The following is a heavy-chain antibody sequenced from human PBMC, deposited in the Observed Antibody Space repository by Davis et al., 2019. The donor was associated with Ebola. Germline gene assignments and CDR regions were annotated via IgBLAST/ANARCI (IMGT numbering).Heavy chain of an antibody. CDR1: GFTFSTYW. CDR2: IKTDGSEE. CDR3: ARGGYYDSSGYSHAAFDI. J-gene: IGHJ3*02. V-gene: IGHV3-7*01. Sequence: GGSLRLSCAASGFTFSTYWMSWVRQAPGKGLEWVANIKTDGSEEHYVDSVKGRFTISSDNAKNSLYLQMNSLRAEDTAVYHCARGGYYDSSGYSHAAFDIWGQGTMVTVSS. D-gene: IGHD3-22*01.